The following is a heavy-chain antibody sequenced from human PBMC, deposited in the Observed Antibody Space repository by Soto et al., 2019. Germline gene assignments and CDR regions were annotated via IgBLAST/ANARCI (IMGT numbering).Heavy chain of an antibody. CDR2: MYNTGST. CDR1: GASISGYY. J-gene: IGHJ6*02. V-gene: IGHV4-59*01. Sequence: SETLSLTCTVSGASISGYYWSWIRQPPGKGLEWIGYMYNTGSTVYNPSFKSRVTISVDTSRNQFSLKLNSVTAADTAVYYCARDLWGYCGTDCYPLDVWGQGTTVT. CDR3: ARDLWGYCGTDCYPLDV. D-gene: IGHD2-21*02.